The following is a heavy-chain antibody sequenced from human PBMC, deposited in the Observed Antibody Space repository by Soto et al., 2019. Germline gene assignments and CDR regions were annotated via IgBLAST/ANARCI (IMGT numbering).Heavy chain of an antibody. J-gene: IGHJ4*01. V-gene: IGHV4-31*03. CDR2: IYYSGST. CDR3: ARGQALAPNDWGY. CDR1: GESIGSGGHY. Sequence: SETLSLTCSVSGESIGSGGHYWNWIRQRPEKGLEWIGYIYYSGSTHYNPSLRSRLTISLDTSKNQFFLRLASVTAADTALYYRARGQALAPNDWGYWGHGIQVNAAS. D-gene: IGHD7-27*01.